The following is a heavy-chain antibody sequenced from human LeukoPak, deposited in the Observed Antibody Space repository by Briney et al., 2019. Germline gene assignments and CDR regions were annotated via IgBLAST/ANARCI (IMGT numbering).Heavy chain of an antibody. D-gene: IGHD1-26*01. Sequence: SSETLSLTCTVSGGSISNYYWSWIRQPPGKGLEWIGYIYYSENANYNPSLKSRVTMASDTSKNQFSLRLSSVTAADTAVYYCARAGSGSFYFEYWGQGTLVTVSS. V-gene: IGHV4-59*01. CDR2: IYYSENA. CDR3: ARAGSGSFYFEY. CDR1: GGSISNYY. J-gene: IGHJ4*02.